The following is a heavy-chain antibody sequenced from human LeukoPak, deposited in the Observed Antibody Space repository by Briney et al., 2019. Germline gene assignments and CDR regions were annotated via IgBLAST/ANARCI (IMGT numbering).Heavy chain of an antibody. V-gene: IGHV3-23*01. CDR2: ISGSGGST. CDR1: GFTFSSYA. CDR3: AKDSYYNYYMDV. J-gene: IGHJ6*03. Sequence: GGSLRLSCAASGFTFSSYAMRWVRQAPGKGLEWVSAISGSGGSTYYADSVKGRSTISRDNSKNTLYLQMSSLRAEDTAVYYCAKDSYYNYYMDVWGKGTTVTVSS.